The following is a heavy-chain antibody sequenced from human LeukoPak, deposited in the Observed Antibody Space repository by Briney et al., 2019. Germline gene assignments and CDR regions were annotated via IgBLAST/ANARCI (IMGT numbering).Heavy chain of an antibody. CDR3: ARLLTGVAGY. V-gene: IGHV4-39*01. CDR1: GGTISSSSYY. CDR2: IYYSGST. D-gene: IGHD6-19*01. Sequence: SETLSLTCTVSGGTISSSSYYWGWIRQPPGKGLEWIGSIYYSGSTYYNPSLKSRVTISVDTSKNQFSLKLSSVTAADTAVYYCARLLTGVAGYWGQGTLVTVSS. J-gene: IGHJ4*02.